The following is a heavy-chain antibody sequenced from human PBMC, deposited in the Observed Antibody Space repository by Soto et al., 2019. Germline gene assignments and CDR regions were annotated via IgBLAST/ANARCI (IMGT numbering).Heavy chain of an antibody. CDR2: ITYDGSNK. D-gene: IGHD1-26*01. CDR3: ATDLGRTVGAS. J-gene: IGHJ5*02. CDR1: GFTFSNFG. Sequence: HPGGSLRLSCVASGFTFSNFGVHWIRQAPGKGLEWVAVITYDGSNKYYADSVKGRFTISRDNSKNTLYLQMNGLRVDDTAFYYCATDLGRTVGASWGQGTLVTVSS. V-gene: IGHV3-30*03.